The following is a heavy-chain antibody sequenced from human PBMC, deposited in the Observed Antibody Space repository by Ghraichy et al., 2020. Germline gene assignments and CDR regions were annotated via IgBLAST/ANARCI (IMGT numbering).Heavy chain of an antibody. J-gene: IGHJ6*02. D-gene: IGHD3-10*01. CDR1: GFTFSSYS. CDR2: ISSSSSTI. CDR3: ARDYYGSGSYFHYYYGMDV. Sequence: SCAASGFTFSSYSMNWVRQAPGKGLEWVSYISSSSSTIYYADSVKGRFTISRDNAKNSLYLQMNSLRDEETAVYYCARDYYGSGSYFHYYYGMDVWGQGTTVTVSS. V-gene: IGHV3-48*02.